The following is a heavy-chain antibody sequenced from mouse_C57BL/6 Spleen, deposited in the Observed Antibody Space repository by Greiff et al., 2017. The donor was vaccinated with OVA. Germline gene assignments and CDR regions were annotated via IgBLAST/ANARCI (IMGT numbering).Heavy chain of an antibody. D-gene: IGHD2-14*01. J-gene: IGHJ3*01. V-gene: IGHV5-9*01. Sequence: DVKLVESGGGLVKPGGSLKLSCAASGFTFSSYTMSWVRQTPEKRLEWVATISGGGGNTYYPDSVKGRFTISRDNAKNTLYLQMSSLRSEDTALYYCAREVRPFAYWGQGTLVTVSA. CDR1: GFTFSSYT. CDR2: ISGGGGNT. CDR3: AREVRPFAY.